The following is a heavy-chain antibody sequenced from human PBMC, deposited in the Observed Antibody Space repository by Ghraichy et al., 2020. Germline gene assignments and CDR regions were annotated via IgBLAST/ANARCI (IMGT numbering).Heavy chain of an antibody. Sequence: SETLSLTCTVSGGSISSYYWSWIRQPAGKGLEWIGRIYTSGSTNYNPSLKSRVTMSVDTSKNQFSLKLSSVTAADTAVYYCARDDGDYGDHRDWFDPWGQGTLVTVSS. D-gene: IGHD4-17*01. CDR1: GGSISSYY. CDR3: ARDDGDYGDHRDWFDP. V-gene: IGHV4-4*07. CDR2: IYTSGST. J-gene: IGHJ5*02.